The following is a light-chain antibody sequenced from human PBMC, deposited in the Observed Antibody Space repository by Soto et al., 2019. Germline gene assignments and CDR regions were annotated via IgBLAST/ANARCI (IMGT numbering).Light chain of an antibody. Sequence: QSVLTQPASVSGSPGQSITISCTGTSSDVGGYNYVSWYQQHPGKAPKLMIYEVSTRPSGVSNRFSGSKSGNTASLTISGLQAEDEADYYCSSYTSSSTRGVFGTGTKLTVL. CDR3: SSYTSSSTRGV. V-gene: IGLV2-14*01. CDR2: EVS. CDR1: SSDVGGYNY. J-gene: IGLJ1*01.